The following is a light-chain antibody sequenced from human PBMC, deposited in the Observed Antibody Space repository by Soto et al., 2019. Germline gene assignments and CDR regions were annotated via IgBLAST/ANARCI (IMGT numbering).Light chain of an antibody. CDR2: GAS. Sequence: DIQMTQSPSFLSASVGDRGTITCRASQGISNFLNWYQHKRVEAPNLLIYGASNLQTGVPSRFSGNGSGTEFALTINSLQPEDFATYYCQQSFSTPPTFGQGTNVEI. CDR3: QQSFSTPPT. V-gene: IGKV1-39*01. CDR1: QGISNF. J-gene: IGKJ1*01.